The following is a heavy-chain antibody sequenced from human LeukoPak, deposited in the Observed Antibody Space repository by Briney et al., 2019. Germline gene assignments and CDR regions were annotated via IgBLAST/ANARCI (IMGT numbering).Heavy chain of an antibody. D-gene: IGHD6-6*01. CDR3: ARGVHSSVYYYYYMDV. J-gene: IGHJ6*03. Sequence: GGSLRLSCAASGFTFSDYYMSWIRQAPGKGLEWVSYISSSGSTIYYADSVKGRFTISRDNAKNSLYLQMNSLRAEDTAVYYCARGVHSSVYYYYYMDVWGKGTTVTVSS. CDR1: GFTFSDYY. V-gene: IGHV3-11*01. CDR2: ISSSGSTI.